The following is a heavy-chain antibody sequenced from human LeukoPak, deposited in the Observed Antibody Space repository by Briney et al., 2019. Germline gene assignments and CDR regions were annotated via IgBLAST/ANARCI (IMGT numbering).Heavy chain of an antibody. CDR2: MNIDGSEK. D-gene: IGHD1-26*01. CDR3: ARDPVEWELLLDY. CDR1: GFTFSSYW. V-gene: IGHV3-7*01. Sequence: GGSLRLSCAASGFTFSSYWMGWVRQAPGKRLEWVANMNIDGSEKYYADSVKGRFTISRDNARNSVYLQMNGLRVEDTAVYYCARDPVEWELLLDYWGQGTLVTVSS. J-gene: IGHJ4*02.